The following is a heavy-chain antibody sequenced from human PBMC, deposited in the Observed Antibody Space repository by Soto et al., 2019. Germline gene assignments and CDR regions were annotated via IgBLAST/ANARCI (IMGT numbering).Heavy chain of an antibody. Sequence: GGSLRLSCAASGFTFSNAWMNWVRQAPGKGLEWVGRIKSKTDGGTTDYAAPVKGRFTISRDDSKNTLYLQMNSLKTEDTAVYYCTTDPLSLLQQYCSSTSCYYYYYGMDVWGQGTTVTVSS. V-gene: IGHV3-15*07. D-gene: IGHD2-2*01. J-gene: IGHJ6*02. CDR2: IKSKTDGGTT. CDR3: TTDPLSLLQQYCSSTSCYYYYYGMDV. CDR1: GFTFSNAW.